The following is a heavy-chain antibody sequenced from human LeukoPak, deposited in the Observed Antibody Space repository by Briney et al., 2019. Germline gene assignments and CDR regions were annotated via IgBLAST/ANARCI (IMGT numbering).Heavy chain of an antibody. CDR3: ARVGTAEGTLEDY. CDR2: IKHDGSEK. Sequence: PGGSLRLSCAASGFSFSMYWMSWVRQPPGEGLEWVANIKHDGSEKYYVDSVKGRFTISRDNAKNSLYLQMNSLRTEDTAMYYCARVGTAEGTLEDYWGQGTLVTVSS. V-gene: IGHV3-7*01. D-gene: IGHD6-13*01. J-gene: IGHJ4*02. CDR1: GFSFSMYW.